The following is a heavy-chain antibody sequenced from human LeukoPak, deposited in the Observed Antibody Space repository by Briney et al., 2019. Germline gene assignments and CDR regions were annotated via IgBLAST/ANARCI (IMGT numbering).Heavy chain of an antibody. J-gene: IGHJ3*02. D-gene: IGHD2-8*02. V-gene: IGHV4-34*01. CDR1: GGSFSAYY. CDR2: INHRGST. CDR3: ASLDDTGGFDAFHI. Sequence: SETLSLTCAVYGGSFSAYYWTWIRQPPGEGLEWIGEINHRGSTNYNPSLKSRVTISVETSKNQLSLKLSSVTAADTAVYYCASLDDTGGFDAFHIWGQGTMVTVSS.